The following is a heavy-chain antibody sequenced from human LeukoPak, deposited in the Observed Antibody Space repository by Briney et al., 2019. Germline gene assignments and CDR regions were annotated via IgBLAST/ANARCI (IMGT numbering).Heavy chain of an antibody. Sequence: SETLSLTCAVYGGSFSGYYWSWIRQPPGKGLEWIGEINHSGSTNYNPSLKSRVTISVDTSKNQFSLKLSSVTAADTAVYYCATDNNPATSPLTGTLNLWGQGTLVTVSS. CDR1: GGSFSGYY. CDR3: ATDNNPATSPLTGTLNL. J-gene: IGHJ4*02. V-gene: IGHV4-34*01. CDR2: INHSGST. D-gene: IGHD1-20*01.